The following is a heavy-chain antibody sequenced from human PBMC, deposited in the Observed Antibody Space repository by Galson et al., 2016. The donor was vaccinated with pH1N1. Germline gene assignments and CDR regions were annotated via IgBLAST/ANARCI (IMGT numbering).Heavy chain of an antibody. CDR1: GFSLSTSGVG. D-gene: IGHD4-17*01. CDR3: AHSPYGDYVLYFDP. J-gene: IGHJ5*02. V-gene: IGHV2-5*02. Sequence: PALVKPTQTLTLTCTFSGFSLSTSGVGVGWIRQPPGKALEWLAVIYWDDDKRYSPSLKSRLTITKDTSKNQVVLIMTNMYPVDTATYYCAHSPYGDYVLYFDPWGQGTLVTGSS. CDR2: IYWDDDK.